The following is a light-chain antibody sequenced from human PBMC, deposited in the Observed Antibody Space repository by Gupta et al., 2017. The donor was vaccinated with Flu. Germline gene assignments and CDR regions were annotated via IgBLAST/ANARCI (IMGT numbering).Light chain of an antibody. V-gene: IGKV1-39*01. Sequence: SYLNWYQHKLGQAPKLLIYAASNLQSGVPSRFSGSGSETDFTLTISSLRPEDFATYYCQQSYSTPYTFGQGTKLEIK. CDR3: QQSYSTPYT. CDR1: SY. CDR2: AAS. J-gene: IGKJ2*01.